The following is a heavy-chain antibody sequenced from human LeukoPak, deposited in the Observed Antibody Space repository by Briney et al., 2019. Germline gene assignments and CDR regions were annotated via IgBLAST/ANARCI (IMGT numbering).Heavy chain of an antibody. Sequence: SETLSLTCSVSGGSISSYYWSWIRQPPGRGLEWIGYIYYSGSANYNPSLKSRFIISVDTSKNQFSLKLSPVTAADTAVYYCARVGVDYSGNIIKYFFDYWGQGTLVTVSS. J-gene: IGHJ4*02. D-gene: IGHD4-23*01. V-gene: IGHV4-59*01. CDR3: ARVGVDYSGNIIKYFFDY. CDR2: IYYSGSA. CDR1: GGSISSYY.